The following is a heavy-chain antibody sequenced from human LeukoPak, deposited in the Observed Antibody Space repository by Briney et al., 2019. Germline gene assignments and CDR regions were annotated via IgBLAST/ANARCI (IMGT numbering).Heavy chain of an antibody. CDR1: GYIFTSYF. V-gene: IGHV1-46*01. CDR3: ARRGGSYLAY. J-gene: IGHJ4*02. D-gene: IGHD1-26*01. CDR2: INPSGGST. Sequence: ASVKVSCKASGYIFTSYFMHWVRQAPGQGLEWMGLINPSGGSTRYAQKFQGRVTMTRDMSTSTVYMELSSLRSEDTAVYYCARRGGSYLAYWGQGTLVTVSS.